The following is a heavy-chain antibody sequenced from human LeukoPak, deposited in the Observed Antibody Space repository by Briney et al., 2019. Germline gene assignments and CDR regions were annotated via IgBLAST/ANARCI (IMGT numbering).Heavy chain of an antibody. CDR1: GGTFSSYA. D-gene: IGHD6-19*01. Sequence: SVKVSFKASGGTFSSYAISWVRQAPGQGLEWMGRIIPILGIANYAQKFQGRVTITADKSTSTAYMELSSLRSEDTAVYYCARDRYSSGWYQPDNDYWGQGTLVTVSS. CDR3: ARDRYSSGWYQPDNDY. J-gene: IGHJ4*02. CDR2: IIPILGIA. V-gene: IGHV1-69*04.